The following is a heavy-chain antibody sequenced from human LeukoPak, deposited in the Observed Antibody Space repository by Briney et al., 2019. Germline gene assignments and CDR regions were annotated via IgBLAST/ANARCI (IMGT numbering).Heavy chain of an antibody. CDR2: IYPGDSDT. V-gene: IGHV5-51*01. D-gene: IGHD3-22*01. CDR1: GYNFTTFW. J-gene: IGHJ6*02. Sequence: GESLKISCNGSGYNFTTFWIGWVRQMPGKGLEWVGNIYPGDSDTRYSPSLQGQVTVSVDKSISTAYLQWSSLKASDTAIYYCARHVDHYDSSGYYAYGMDVWGQGTTVTVSS. CDR3: ARHVDHYDSSGYYAYGMDV.